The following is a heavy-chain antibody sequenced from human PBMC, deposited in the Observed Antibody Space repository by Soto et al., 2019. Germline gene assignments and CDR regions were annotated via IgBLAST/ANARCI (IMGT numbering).Heavy chain of an antibody. CDR3: ARDENTAMVHYFDY. D-gene: IGHD5-18*01. J-gene: IGHJ4*02. V-gene: IGHV4-59*01. Sequence: SETLSLTCTVSGGSISSYYWSWIRQPPGKGLEWIGYIYYSGSTNYNPSLKSRVTISVDNSKNTLFLQMNSLKTEDTAMYYCARDENTAMVHYFDYWGQGALVTVSS. CDR2: IYYSGST. CDR1: GGSISSYY.